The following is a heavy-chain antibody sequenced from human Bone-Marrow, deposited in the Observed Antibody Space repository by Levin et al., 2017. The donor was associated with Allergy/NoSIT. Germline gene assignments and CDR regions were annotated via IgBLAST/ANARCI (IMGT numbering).Heavy chain of an antibody. Sequence: GSLRLSCTVSGDSITRNAYYWAWIRQPPGKGLEWIGSIYYSGTTYFNPSLQSRVTISVDPSKTQFSLRLSSVTAADTALYYCARHRGVVGTNFDYWGQGTLVTVSS. CDR3: ARHRGVVGTNFDY. V-gene: IGHV4-39*01. J-gene: IGHJ4*02. D-gene: IGHD1-26*01. CDR1: GDSITRNAYY. CDR2: IYYSGTT.